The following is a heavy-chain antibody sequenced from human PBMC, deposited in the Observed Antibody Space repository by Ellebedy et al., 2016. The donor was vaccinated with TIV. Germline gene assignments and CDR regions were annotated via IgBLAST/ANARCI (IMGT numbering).Heavy chain of an antibody. J-gene: IGHJ4*02. CDR1: GGPFSSSNYY. Sequence: SETLSLTCSVSGGPFSSSNYYWGWIRQPPGKGLEWIGSIYYTGSAYYSPSLKSRAALSVDTSRTQFSLILNSVTAADTAVYYCARQGYTDDLVYFDDWGQGTLVTVSS. D-gene: IGHD5-18*01. V-gene: IGHV4-39*01. CDR2: IYYTGSA. CDR3: ARQGYTDDLVYFDD.